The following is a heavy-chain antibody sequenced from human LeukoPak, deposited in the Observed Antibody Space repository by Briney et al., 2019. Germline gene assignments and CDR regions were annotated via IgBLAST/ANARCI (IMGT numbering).Heavy chain of an antibody. Sequence: SVKVSCKASGYTFTSYGISWVRQAPGQGLEWMGGIIPIFGTANYAQKFQGRVTITADESTSTAYMELSSLRSEDTAVYYCARGGSDQLLGPGFDYWGQGTLVTVSS. J-gene: IGHJ4*02. CDR2: IIPIFGTA. CDR3: ARGGSDQLLGPGFDY. CDR1: GYTFTSYG. V-gene: IGHV1-69*13. D-gene: IGHD2-2*01.